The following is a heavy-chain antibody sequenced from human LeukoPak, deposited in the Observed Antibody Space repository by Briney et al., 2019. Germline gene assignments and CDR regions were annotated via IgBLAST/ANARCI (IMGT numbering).Heavy chain of an antibody. CDR1: GYAFTSYA. V-gene: IGHV1-3*01. CDR2: INAGNGNT. J-gene: IGHJ4*02. Sequence: ASVKVSCKASGYAFTSYAMHWVRQAPGQRLEWMGRINAGNGNTKYSQKFQGRVTITRDTSASTAYMELSSLRSEDTAVYYCARTHYYGSGSYYTGIDYWGQGTLVTVSS. D-gene: IGHD3-10*01. CDR3: ARTHYYGSGSYYTGIDY.